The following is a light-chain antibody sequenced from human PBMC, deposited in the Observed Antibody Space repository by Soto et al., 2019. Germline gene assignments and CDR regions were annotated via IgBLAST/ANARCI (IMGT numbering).Light chain of an antibody. CDR1: SSDVGAYHY. CDR3: SSYTSSSSVI. J-gene: IGLJ2*01. V-gene: IGLV2-14*03. Sequence: QSALTQPASVSGSPGQSITISCTGTSSDVGAYHYVSWYQQHPGKAPKLMICDVRNRPSGVSNRFSGSKSGNTASLTISGLQAEDEADYYCSSYTSSSSVIFGGGTKVTVL. CDR2: DVR.